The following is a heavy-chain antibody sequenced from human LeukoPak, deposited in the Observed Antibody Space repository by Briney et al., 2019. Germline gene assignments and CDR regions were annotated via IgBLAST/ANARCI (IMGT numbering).Heavy chain of an antibody. V-gene: IGHV4-39*01. CDR2: IYYSGST. Sequence: PSETLSLTCTISGGSISSSSYYWGWIRQPPGKGLEWIGSIYYSGSTYYNPSLKSRVTISVDTSKNQFSLKLSSVTAADTAVYYCARHYIAVAGLDYWGQGTLVTVSS. J-gene: IGHJ4*02. CDR1: GGSISSSSYY. D-gene: IGHD6-19*01. CDR3: ARHYIAVAGLDY.